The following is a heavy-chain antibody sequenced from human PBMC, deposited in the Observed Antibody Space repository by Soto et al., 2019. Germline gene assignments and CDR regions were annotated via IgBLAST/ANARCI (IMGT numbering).Heavy chain of an antibody. J-gene: IGHJ4*02. CDR3: ARSVAVPGAHIDY. CDR1: GGSFSGYY. D-gene: IGHD6-19*01. V-gene: IGHV4-34*01. Sequence: SETLSLTCAVYGGSFSGYYWSWIRQPPGKGLEWIGEINHSGSTNYNPSLKSRVTTSVDTSKNEFSLRLSSVTAADTAVYFCARSVAVPGAHIDYWGQGTQVTVSS. CDR2: INHSGST.